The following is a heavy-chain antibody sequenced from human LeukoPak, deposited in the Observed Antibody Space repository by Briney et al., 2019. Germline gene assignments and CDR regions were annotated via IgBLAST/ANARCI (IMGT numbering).Heavy chain of an antibody. CDR3: ARSFYGHDPYYCYMDV. CDR2: IKEGGSEK. CDR1: GFTFSSYG. D-gene: IGHD2-2*01. Sequence: GGSLRLSCAASGFTFSSYGMSWVRQAPGKGLEWVATIKEGGSEKYYVDSVKGRFTISRENAKNSLYLQMNSLRAEDTAVYYCARSFYGHDPYYCYMDVWGKGTTVTVSS. V-gene: IGHV3-7*01. J-gene: IGHJ6*03.